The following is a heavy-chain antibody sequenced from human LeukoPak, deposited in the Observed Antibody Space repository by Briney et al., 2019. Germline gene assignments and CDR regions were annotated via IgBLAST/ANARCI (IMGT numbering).Heavy chain of an antibody. Sequence: HGESLKISCKGSGYSFATYWIAWVRQMPGKGLEWMGIIYPGDSDTRYSPSFEGQVTISADKSISTAYLQWNSLKASDTAMYYCARRHEYGGYHDAVDIWGQGTMVTVSS. CDR2: IYPGDSDT. J-gene: IGHJ3*02. D-gene: IGHD4-17*01. CDR1: GYSFATYW. V-gene: IGHV5-51*01. CDR3: ARRHEYGGYHDAVDI.